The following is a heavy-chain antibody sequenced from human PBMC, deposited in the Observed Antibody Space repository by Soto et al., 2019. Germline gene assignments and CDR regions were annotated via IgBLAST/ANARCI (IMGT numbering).Heavy chain of an antibody. Sequence: QVQVVQSGVEVRSPGSSVKVSCKASGDTFKNCVISWVRQAPGQGLEWMGGIIPLFVTTDFAQRFQGRLTITTDESTTKAYMELSRLRSEDTATYYCAAELGFLKLSVVWGQGTTVISSS. D-gene: IGHD7-27*01. J-gene: IGHJ6*02. CDR2: IIPLFVTT. CDR1: GDTFKNCV. V-gene: IGHV1-69*01. CDR3: AAELGFLKLSVV.